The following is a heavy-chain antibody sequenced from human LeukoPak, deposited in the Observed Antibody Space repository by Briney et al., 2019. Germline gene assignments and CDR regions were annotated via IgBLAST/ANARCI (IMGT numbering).Heavy chain of an antibody. J-gene: IGHJ4*02. CDR2: IIPIFGTA. CDR1: GDTFSSYA. CDR3: ARDGCSSTGYRSGGSCFDLY. Sequence: ASVKVSCKASGDTFSSYAISWVQQAPGQGLEWMGSIIPIFGTAIYAQKFQGRVTITTDASTGTAYMELSSLRSEDTAVYYCARDGCSSTGYRSGGSCFDLYWGQRTLVTVSS. V-gene: IGHV1-69*05. D-gene: IGHD2-15*01.